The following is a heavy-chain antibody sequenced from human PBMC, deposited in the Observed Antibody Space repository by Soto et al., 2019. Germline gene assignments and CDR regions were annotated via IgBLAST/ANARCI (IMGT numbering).Heavy chain of an antibody. CDR3: ATSKSTIRGTYNWFDP. CDR1: GYTLTELS. Sequence: ASVKVSCKVSGYTLTELSMHWVRQAPGKGLEWMGGFDPEDGETIYAQKFQGRVTMTEDTSTDTAYMELSSLRSEDTAVYYCATSKSTIRGTYNWFDPWGQGTLVTASS. V-gene: IGHV1-24*01. CDR2: FDPEDGET. D-gene: IGHD2-2*02. J-gene: IGHJ5*02.